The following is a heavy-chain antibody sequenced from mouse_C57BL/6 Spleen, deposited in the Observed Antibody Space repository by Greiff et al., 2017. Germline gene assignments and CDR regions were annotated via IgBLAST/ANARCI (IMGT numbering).Heavy chain of an antibody. CDR1: GFTFSDYY. J-gene: IGHJ4*01. Sequence: EVKLMESEGGLVQPGSSMKLSCTASGFTFSDYYMAWVRQVPEKGLEWVANINYDGSRTYYLDSLTSRFIISRDNAKNILYLQMSSLNSEDTATYYCARDAYYDNDAMDDWGQGTSVTVSS. CDR3: ARDAYYDNDAMDD. V-gene: IGHV5-16*01. D-gene: IGHD2-4*01. CDR2: INYDGSRT.